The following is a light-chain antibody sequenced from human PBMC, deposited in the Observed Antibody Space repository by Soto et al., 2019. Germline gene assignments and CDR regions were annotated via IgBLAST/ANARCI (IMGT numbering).Light chain of an antibody. J-gene: IGLJ1*01. CDR3: CSYAGSAYV. CDR2: DVS. V-gene: IGLV2-11*01. Sequence: ALTQPRSVSGSRGQSVTISCTGTSSDVGGYNYVSWYQQHPGKAPKLMIYDVSKRPSGVPDRFSGSKSGNTASLTISGLQAEDEADYYCCSYAGSAYVFGTGTKVTVL. CDR1: SSDVGGYNY.